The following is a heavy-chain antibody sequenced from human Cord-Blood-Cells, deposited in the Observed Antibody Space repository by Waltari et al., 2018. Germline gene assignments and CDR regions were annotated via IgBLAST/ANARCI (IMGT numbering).Heavy chain of an antibody. V-gene: IGHV1-2*04. Sequence: VQLVQSGAEVKKPGASVKVSCKAPGYTFTGYYMHWARQAPGQGLEWMVWINPNSRGTNYAQKFQRWVTMTRDTSISTAYMELSRLRSDDTAVYYCARDSRKDRGYDSSLDYWGQGTLVTVSS. D-gene: IGHD5-12*01. CDR2: INPNSRGT. CDR1: GYTFTGYY. CDR3: ARDSRKDRGYDSSLDY. J-gene: IGHJ4*01.